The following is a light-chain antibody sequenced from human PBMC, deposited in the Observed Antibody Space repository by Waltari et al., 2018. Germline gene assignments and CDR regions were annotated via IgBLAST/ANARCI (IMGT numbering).Light chain of an antibody. Sequence: DIQMTQSPSSLSASVGDRVTITCRASQRISSYLNWYHQKPGNAPKLLISAASSLQGGVPSRFSGTGSGTDFSLTISSLQPEDFATYYCQQSYSIPYTFGQGTKLEIK. J-gene: IGKJ2*01. CDR2: AAS. CDR1: QRISSY. V-gene: IGKV1-39*01. CDR3: QQSYSIPYT.